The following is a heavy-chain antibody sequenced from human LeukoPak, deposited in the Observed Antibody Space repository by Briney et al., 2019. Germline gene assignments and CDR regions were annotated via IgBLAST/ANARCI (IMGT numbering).Heavy chain of an antibody. CDR1: GYTLTGHY. Sequence: ASVQDSCKASGYTLTGHYMHWVRQAPAQGIEGMGWITPNSGGTIYAQKSPGRVNISRDTSMSTDSMVLSRPRSDDTPVYYCAPLVISSGYNTFDYWGQGTLVTVSS. CDR3: APLVISSGYNTFDY. V-gene: IGHV1-2*02. J-gene: IGHJ4*02. D-gene: IGHD3-22*01. CDR2: ITPNSGGT.